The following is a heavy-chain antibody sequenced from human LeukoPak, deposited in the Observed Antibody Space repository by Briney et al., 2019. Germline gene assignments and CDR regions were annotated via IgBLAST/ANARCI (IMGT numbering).Heavy chain of an antibody. CDR3: AREGGSYYPHYYFDY. CDR1: GYTFTSYG. V-gene: IGHV1-18*01. Sequence: SVKVSCKASGYTFTSYGITWVRQAPGQGLEWMGWISAYNGNTKYAQKLQGRVTMTTDTSTSTAYMELRSLRSDDTAVYYCAREGGSYYPHYYFDYWGQGTLVTVSS. D-gene: IGHD1-26*01. CDR2: ISAYNGNT. J-gene: IGHJ4*02.